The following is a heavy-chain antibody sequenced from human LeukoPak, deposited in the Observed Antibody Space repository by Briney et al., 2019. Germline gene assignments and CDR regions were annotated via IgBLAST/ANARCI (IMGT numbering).Heavy chain of an antibody. CDR1: GFTFSSYA. Sequence: GGSLRLSCAASGFTFSSYAMSWVRQAPGKGLEWVSAISGSGGSTYYADSVKGRFTISRDNSKNTLYLQMNSLKTEDTAVYYCTTDNSGYDYFDYWGQGTLVTVSS. CDR3: TTDNSGYDYFDY. J-gene: IGHJ4*02. D-gene: IGHD5-12*01. V-gene: IGHV3-23*01. CDR2: ISGSGGST.